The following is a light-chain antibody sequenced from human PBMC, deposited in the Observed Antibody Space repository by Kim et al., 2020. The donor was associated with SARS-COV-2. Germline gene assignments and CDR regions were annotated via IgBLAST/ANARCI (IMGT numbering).Light chain of an antibody. V-gene: IGKV3-20*01. Sequence: EIVMTQSPGTLSLSPGERATLSCRASQSVISSYLAWYQQKPGQPPRLLSYGASNRATGIPDRFSGSGSGTDFTLTISRLESEVLAVYYCQQYDTSLRTFGQGTTVEIK. J-gene: IGKJ1*01. CDR3: QQYDTSLRT. CDR2: GAS. CDR1: QSVISSY.